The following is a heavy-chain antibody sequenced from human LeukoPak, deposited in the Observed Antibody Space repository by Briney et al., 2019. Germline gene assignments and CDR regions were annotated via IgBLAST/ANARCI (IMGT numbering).Heavy chain of an antibody. V-gene: IGHV4-38-2*02. CDR1: GYSISSGYY. D-gene: IGHD2-15*01. CDR3: ARDIVVVVAAQYYYYYMDV. CDR2: IYTSGST. J-gene: IGHJ6*03. Sequence: SETLSLTCTVSGYSISSGYYWGWIRQPPGKGLEWIGRIYTSGSTNYNPSLKSRVTISVDTSKNQFSLKLSSVTAADTAVYYCARDIVVVVAAQYYYYYMDVWGKGTTVTVSS.